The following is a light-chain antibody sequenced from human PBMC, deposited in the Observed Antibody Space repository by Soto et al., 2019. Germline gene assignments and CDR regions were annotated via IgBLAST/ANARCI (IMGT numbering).Light chain of an antibody. CDR3: CSYAGSRTLFV. J-gene: IGLJ1*01. CDR2: EDS. V-gene: IGLV2-23*01. CDR1: SNDVGAYDL. Sequence: QSVLTRPASVSGSPGQSITISCTGTSNDVGAYDLVSWYQHHPGKAPKLIIYEDSKRPSGVPNRFSATKSGNTASLTISGLQAGDEAYYYCCSYAGSRTLFVFGTGTKLTVL.